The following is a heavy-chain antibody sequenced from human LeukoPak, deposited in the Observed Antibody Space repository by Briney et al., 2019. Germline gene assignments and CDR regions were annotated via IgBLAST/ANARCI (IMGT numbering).Heavy chain of an antibody. CDR1: GFTFSSYG. CDR2: IRYDGSNK. D-gene: IGHD4-17*01. CDR3: ARARYGDYSMDYYYYMDV. Sequence: GGSLRLSCAASGFTFSSYGMHWVRQAPGKGLEWVAFIRYDGSNKYYADSVKGRFTISRDNSKNSLYLQMNSLRAEDTAVYYCARARYGDYSMDYYYYMDVWGKGTTVTVSS. V-gene: IGHV3-30*02. J-gene: IGHJ6*03.